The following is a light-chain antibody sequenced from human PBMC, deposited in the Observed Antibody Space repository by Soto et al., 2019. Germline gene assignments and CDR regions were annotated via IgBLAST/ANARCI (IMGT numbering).Light chain of an antibody. CDR1: QSVRNW. CDR2: DAS. Sequence: DIQMTQSPSTLSASVGDRVTITCRASQSVRNWLAWYQQKPGKAPKLLIYDASSFESGVPSRFSGSGFGTEFTLTISSLQPDDFATYYCQQFNTYSYTFGQGTRVEIK. CDR3: QQFNTYSYT. J-gene: IGKJ2*01. V-gene: IGKV1-5*01.